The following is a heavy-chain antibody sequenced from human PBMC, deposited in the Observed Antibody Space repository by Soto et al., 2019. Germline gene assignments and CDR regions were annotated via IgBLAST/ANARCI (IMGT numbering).Heavy chain of an antibody. CDR2: IQSGGPT. CDR3: ARDDVLCDGGRCYGVLLDV. Sequence: PGGSLRLSCAASGFTVSSKYMSWVRQAPGKGLEWVSLIQSGGPTYYADSVKGRFTISRDTSENTVHLQMDSLRAEDTAVYYCARDDVLCDGGRCYGVLLDVWGKGTTVPGSS. V-gene: IGHV3-66*01. J-gene: IGHJ6*04. D-gene: IGHD2-15*01. CDR1: GFTVSSKY.